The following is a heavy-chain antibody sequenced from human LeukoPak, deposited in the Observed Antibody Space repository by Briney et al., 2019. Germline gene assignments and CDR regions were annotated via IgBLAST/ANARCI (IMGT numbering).Heavy chain of an antibody. Sequence: ASVKVSCKFSGYTFTGYYMHWVRQAPGQGLEWMGWINPNTGGINYAQKFQGRVTMTRDTSISAAYMELSRLRSDDTAVYYCARDPYSNYFDYWGRGTLVTVSS. CDR3: ARDPYSNYFDY. D-gene: IGHD5-18*01. J-gene: IGHJ4*02. V-gene: IGHV1-2*02. CDR2: INPNTGGI. CDR1: GYTFTGYY.